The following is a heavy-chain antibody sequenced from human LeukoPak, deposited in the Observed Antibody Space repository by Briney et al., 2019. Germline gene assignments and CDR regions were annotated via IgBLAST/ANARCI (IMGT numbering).Heavy chain of an antibody. J-gene: IGHJ4*02. Sequence: GGSLRLSCAASGFTFSSYSMNWVRQAPGKGLEWGSSISSSRSYIYYADSVKGRFTISRDNAKNSMYLQMNSLRAEDTAVYYCARAVAGTWNDYWGQGTLVTVSS. CDR1: GFTFSSYS. V-gene: IGHV3-21*01. CDR2: ISSSRSYI. CDR3: ARAVAGTWNDY. D-gene: IGHD6-19*01.